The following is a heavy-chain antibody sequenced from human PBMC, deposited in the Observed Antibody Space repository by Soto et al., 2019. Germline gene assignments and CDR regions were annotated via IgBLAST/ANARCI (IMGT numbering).Heavy chain of an antibody. J-gene: IGHJ4*02. D-gene: IGHD3-10*01. CDR1: GVTFTSYA. CDR3: AKGSFGFDY. Sequence: PGGSLRLSCAASGVTFTSYAMTWVRQVPGEGLQWVSSISKSGDSTYYADSVKGRFTTSRDNSKNTPYLQTNSLRAEDTAIYYCAKGSFGFDYWGQGTLVTGSS. V-gene: IGHV3-23*01. CDR2: ISKSGDST.